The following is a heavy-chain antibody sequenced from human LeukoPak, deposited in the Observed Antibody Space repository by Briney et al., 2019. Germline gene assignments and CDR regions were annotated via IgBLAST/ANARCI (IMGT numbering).Heavy chain of an antibody. CDR1: GYTFTSYG. CDR3: ARDLVMMYAFDI. V-gene: IGHV1-18*01. D-gene: IGHD2-8*02. J-gene: IGHJ3*02. Sequence: ASVKVSCKASGYTFTSYGISWVRQAPGQGLEWMGWISAYNGNTNYAQKLQGRVTMTTDTSTSTADMELRSLRSDDTAVYYCARDLVMMYAFDIWGQGTMVTVSS. CDR2: ISAYNGNT.